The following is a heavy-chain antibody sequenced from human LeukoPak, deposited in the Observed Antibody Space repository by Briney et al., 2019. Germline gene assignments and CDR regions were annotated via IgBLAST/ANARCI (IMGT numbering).Heavy chain of an antibody. D-gene: IGHD3-10*01. J-gene: IGHJ4*02. CDR2: IDGDGTAT. V-gene: IGHV3-74*01. CDR1: GFTFSSYN. CDR3: ARGFGSGSSLPFDY. Sequence: GGSLRLSCAASGFTFSSYNMNWVRQAPGKGLVWVSRIDGDGTATTYVDSVKGRFFISRDNAKSTLYLQMETLRAEDTAVYFCARGFGSGSSLPFDYWGQGTLVTVSS.